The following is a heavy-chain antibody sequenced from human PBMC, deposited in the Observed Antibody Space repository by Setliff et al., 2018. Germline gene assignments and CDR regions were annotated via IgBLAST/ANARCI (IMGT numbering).Heavy chain of an antibody. Sequence: GASVKVSCKASGYTFTGYYMHWVRQAPGQGLEWMGIIDPSGDYTNYGQKFQGRVTMTEDTSTNTAYMELSSLRTEDTAVYYCARGYYDSYARYYVVGDYWGQGTPVTVSS. CDR3: ARGYYDSYARYYVVGDY. J-gene: IGHJ4*02. D-gene: IGHD3-22*01. V-gene: IGHV1-46*01. CDR1: GYTFTGYY. CDR2: IDPSGDYT.